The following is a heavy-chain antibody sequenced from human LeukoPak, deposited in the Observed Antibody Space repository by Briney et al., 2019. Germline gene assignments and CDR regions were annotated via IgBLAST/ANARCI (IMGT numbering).Heavy chain of an antibody. CDR1: GYTFTGYY. D-gene: IGHD3-22*01. J-gene: IGHJ3*02. CDR2: INPNSGGT. Sequence: ASVTVSCTASGYTFTGYYMHWVRQAPGQGLEWMGWINPNSGGTNNAQKFQGRVTMTRDTSISTAYMELSRLRSDDTAVYYCARWGTMSDSSVYYGLDAFDIWGQGTMVTVSS. CDR3: ARWGTMSDSSVYYGLDAFDI. V-gene: IGHV1-2*02.